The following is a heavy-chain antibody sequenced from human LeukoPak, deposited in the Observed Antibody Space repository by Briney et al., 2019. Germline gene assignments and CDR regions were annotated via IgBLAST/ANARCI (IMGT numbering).Heavy chain of an antibody. Sequence: GGSLRLSCAASGFTVSSNYMSWVRQAPEKGLEWVSVIYSGGSTYYADSVKGRFTISRDNSKNTLYLQMNGLRAEDTAVYYCASYDSSGYDAFDIWGQGTMVTVSS. J-gene: IGHJ3*02. CDR1: GFTVSSNY. D-gene: IGHD3-22*01. V-gene: IGHV3-53*01. CDR3: ASYDSSGYDAFDI. CDR2: IYSGGST.